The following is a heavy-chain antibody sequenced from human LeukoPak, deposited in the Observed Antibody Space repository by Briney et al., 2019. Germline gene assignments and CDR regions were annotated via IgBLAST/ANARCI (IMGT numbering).Heavy chain of an antibody. CDR3: ASGAGWESGY. CDR2: IDQDGSEK. Sequence: GGSLRLSCAVSGSTSSRNFMSWVRQTPEKGLEWVANIDQDGSEKNYVDSVKGRFTISRDNAKNTLFLQMNSLRAEDTAIYYCASGAGWESGYWGQGTLVTVSS. J-gene: IGHJ4*02. D-gene: IGHD1-26*01. V-gene: IGHV3-7*01. CDR1: GSTSSRNF.